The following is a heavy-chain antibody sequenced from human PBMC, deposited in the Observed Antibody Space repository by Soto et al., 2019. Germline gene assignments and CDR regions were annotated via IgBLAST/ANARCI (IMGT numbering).Heavy chain of an antibody. CDR2: IYWDDDN. CDR3: AHGSGWLFDF. V-gene: IGHV2-5*02. J-gene: IGHJ4*02. D-gene: IGHD6-19*01. Sequence: QITLKESGPTLVKPTQSLTLTCTFSGFSLTSNAVSVGWFRQPPGKAQEWLALIYWDDDNHYSPSLKSRLTFTKDTSKNQVVLIMTNMDPVDTATNYCAHGSGWLFDFWGQGTLVTVSS. CDR1: GFSLTSNAVS.